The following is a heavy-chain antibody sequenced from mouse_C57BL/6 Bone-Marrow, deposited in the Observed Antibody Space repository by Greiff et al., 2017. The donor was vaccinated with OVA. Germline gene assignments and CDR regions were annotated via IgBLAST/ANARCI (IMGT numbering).Heavy chain of an antibody. J-gene: IGHJ2*01. CDR1: GYSITSDY. V-gene: IGHV3-8*01. Sequence: EVQLQESGPGLAKPSQTLSLTCSVTGYSITSDYWNWIRQFPGNKLEYMGYISYSGSTYYNPSLKSRISITRDTSKNQYYLQLNSVTTEDTATYYCARGDSNYFDYWGQGTTLTVSS. CDR2: ISYSGST. D-gene: IGHD2-5*01. CDR3: ARGDSNYFDY.